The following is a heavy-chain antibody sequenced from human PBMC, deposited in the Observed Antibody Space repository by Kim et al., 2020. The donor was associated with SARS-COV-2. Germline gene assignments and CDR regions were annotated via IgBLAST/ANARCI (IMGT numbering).Heavy chain of an antibody. CDR1: GFTFSSYG. CDR2: ISYDGSNK. J-gene: IGHJ4*02. V-gene: IGHV3-30*18. Sequence: GGSLRLSCAASGFTFSSYGMHWVRQAPGKGLEWVAVISYDGSNKYYADSVKGRFTISRDNSKNTLYLQMNSLRAEDTAVYYCAKGVRQQLVPSVGYWGQGTLVTVSS. D-gene: IGHD6-13*01. CDR3: AKGVRQQLVPSVGY.